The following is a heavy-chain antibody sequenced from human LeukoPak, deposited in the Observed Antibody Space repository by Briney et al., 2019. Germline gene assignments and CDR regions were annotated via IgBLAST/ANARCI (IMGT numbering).Heavy chain of an antibody. CDR1: GFTFSSYG. CDR2: IYSGGNT. J-gene: IGHJ5*02. CDR3: AWHFGVMFWFDP. V-gene: IGHV3-66*04. D-gene: IGHD3-16*01. Sequence: GGSLRLSCAASGFTFSSYGMSWVRQAPGKGLEWVSVIYSGGNTFYADSVKGRFTISRDNSKNTLHLQMNGLRAEDTAVYYCAWHFGVMFWFDPWGQGTLVTVSS.